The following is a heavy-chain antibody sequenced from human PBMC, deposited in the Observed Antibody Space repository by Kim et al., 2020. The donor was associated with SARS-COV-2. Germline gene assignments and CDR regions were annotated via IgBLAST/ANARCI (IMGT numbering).Heavy chain of an antibody. CDR3: TRDLWWFGESARPPYFDY. Sequence: GGSLRLSCTASGFTFGDYAMSWFRQAPGKGLEWVGFIRSKAYGGTTEYAASVKGRFTISRDDSKSIAYLQMNSLKTEDTAVYYCTRDLWWFGESARPPYFDYWGQGTLVTVSS. CDR2: IRSKAYGGTT. D-gene: IGHD3-10*01. V-gene: IGHV3-49*03. CDR1: GFTFGDYA. J-gene: IGHJ4*02.